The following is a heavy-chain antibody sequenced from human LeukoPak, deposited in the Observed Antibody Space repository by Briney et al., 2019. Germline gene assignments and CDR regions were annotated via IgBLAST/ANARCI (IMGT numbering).Heavy chain of an antibody. Sequence: ASVKVSCKASGYTFTGYYMHWVRQAPGQGLEWMGWINPNSGGTNYAQKFQGRITMTRDTSISTAYMELSRLRSDDTAVYYCASSVPAAHDAFDIWGQGTMVTVSS. D-gene: IGHD2-2*01. CDR2: INPNSGGT. V-gene: IGHV1-2*02. J-gene: IGHJ3*02. CDR1: GYTFTGYY. CDR3: ASSVPAAHDAFDI.